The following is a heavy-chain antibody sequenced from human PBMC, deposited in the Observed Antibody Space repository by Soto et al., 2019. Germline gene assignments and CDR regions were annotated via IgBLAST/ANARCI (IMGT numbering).Heavy chain of an antibody. CDR3: ARQWPDSSGYYPD. Sequence: GESLKISCKGSGYSFSSYWINWVRQMPGKGLEWMGRIDPSDSYTNYSPSFQGHVTISAGKSIGTAYLQWSSLKASDTATYYCARQWPDSSGYYPDWGQGNMVTVYS. J-gene: IGHJ4*02. CDR1: GYSFSSYW. V-gene: IGHV5-10-1*01. D-gene: IGHD3-22*01. CDR2: IDPSDSYT.